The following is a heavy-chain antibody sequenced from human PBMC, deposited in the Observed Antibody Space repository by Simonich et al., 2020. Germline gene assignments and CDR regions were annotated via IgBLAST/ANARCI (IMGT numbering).Heavy chain of an antibody. J-gene: IGHJ6*03. CDR3: ARGRIAAAGTYYYYYMDV. CDR2: SKPNSGGK. CDR1: GYTFTGYY. Sequence: QVQLVQSGAEVKKPGASVKVSCKASGYTFTGYYMHWVRQAPGQGLEVGGWSKPNSGGKNYEQKFQGRGTMTRDTSSSTAYMELSRLRSDDTAVYYCARGRIAAAGTYYYYYMDVWGKGTTVTVSS. V-gene: IGHV1-2*02. D-gene: IGHD6-13*01.